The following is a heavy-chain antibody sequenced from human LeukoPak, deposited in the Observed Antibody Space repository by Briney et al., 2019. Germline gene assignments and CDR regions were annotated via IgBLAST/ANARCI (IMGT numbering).Heavy chain of an antibody. CDR2: ISYDGSNK. D-gene: IGHD6-19*01. CDR1: GFTFSSYG. Sequence: GGSLRLSCAASGFTFSSYGMHWVRQAPGKGLEWVAVISYDGSNKYYADSVKGRFTISRDNSKNTLYLQMNSLRAEDTAVYYCAKDLAVAGFGWKGFDPWGQGTLVTVSS. V-gene: IGHV3-30*18. J-gene: IGHJ5*02. CDR3: AKDLAVAGFGWKGFDP.